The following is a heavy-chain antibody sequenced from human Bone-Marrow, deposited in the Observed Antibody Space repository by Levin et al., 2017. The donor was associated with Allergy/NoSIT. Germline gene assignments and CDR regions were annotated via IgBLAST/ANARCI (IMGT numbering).Heavy chain of an antibody. CDR2: ISYDGSNK. CDR1: GFTFRSSG. J-gene: IGHJ2*01. Sequence: LSLTCAASGFTFRSSGLHWVRQAPGKGLEWVAVISYDGSNKYYADSVKGRFTISRDNSKNTLYLQMDSLRAADTAVYYCAKDPRSYYGGNLEGFVWYFDLWGRGTLVTVSS. CDR3: AKDPRSYYGGNLEGFVWYFDL. V-gene: IGHV3-30*18. D-gene: IGHD4-23*01.